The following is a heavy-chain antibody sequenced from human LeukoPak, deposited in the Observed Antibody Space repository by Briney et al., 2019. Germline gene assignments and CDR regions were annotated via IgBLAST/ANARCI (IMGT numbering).Heavy chain of an antibody. CDR3: ARERPYYYGMDV. Sequence: GGSLRLSCAASGFTFSSYSMNWVRQAPGKGLEWVSSISSSSSYINYADSVKGRFTISRDNAKNSLYLQMNSLRAEDTAVYYCARERPYYYGMDVWGQGTTVTVSS. V-gene: IGHV3-21*01. J-gene: IGHJ6*02. CDR2: ISSSSSYI. CDR1: GFTFSSYS.